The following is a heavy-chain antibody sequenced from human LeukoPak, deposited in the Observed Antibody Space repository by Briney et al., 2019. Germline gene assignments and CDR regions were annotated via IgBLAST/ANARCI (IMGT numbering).Heavy chain of an antibody. Sequence: ASVKVSWKASGYTFTSYYMHWVRQAPGQGLEWMGIINPSGGSTSYAQKFQGRVTMTRDTSTSTVYMELSSLRSEDTAVYYCARVTYYDSSGYHSETHAFDIWGQGTMVTVSS. CDR1: GYTFTSYY. D-gene: IGHD3-22*01. V-gene: IGHV1-46*01. CDR3: ARVTYYDSSGYHSETHAFDI. J-gene: IGHJ3*02. CDR2: INPSGGST.